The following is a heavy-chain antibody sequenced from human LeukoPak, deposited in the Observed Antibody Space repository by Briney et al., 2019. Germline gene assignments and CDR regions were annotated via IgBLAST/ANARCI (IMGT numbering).Heavy chain of an antibody. Sequence: GGSLRLSCAASGFTFSSYWMSWVRQAPGKGLEWVANIKQDGSEKYYVDSVKGRFTISRDNAKNSLYLQMNSLRAEDTAVYYCAREAIAAAGIATFDPWGQGTLVTVSS. CDR1: GFTFSSYW. V-gene: IGHV3-7*01. D-gene: IGHD6-13*01. J-gene: IGHJ5*02. CDR2: IKQDGSEK. CDR3: AREAIAAAGIATFDP.